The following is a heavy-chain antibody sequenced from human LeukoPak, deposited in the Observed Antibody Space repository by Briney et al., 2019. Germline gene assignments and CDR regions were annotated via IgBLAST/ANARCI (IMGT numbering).Heavy chain of an antibody. V-gene: IGHV3-9*01. CDR2: ISWNSGSI. J-gene: IGHJ4*02. CDR3: ARGLQYCSI. Sequence: PGGSLRLSCAASGFTFDDYAMHWVRQAPGKGLEWVSGISWNSGSIGYADSVKGRFTISRDNAKNSLYLQMNSLRAEDTAVYYCARGLQYCSIWGQGTLVTVSS. D-gene: IGHD4-11*01. CDR1: GFTFDDYA.